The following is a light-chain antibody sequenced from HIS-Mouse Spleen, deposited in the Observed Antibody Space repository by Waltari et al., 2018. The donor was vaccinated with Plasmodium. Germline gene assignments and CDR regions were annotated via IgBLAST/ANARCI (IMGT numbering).Light chain of an antibody. CDR3: QQYNNWSFT. J-gene: IGKJ3*01. CDR2: GAS. V-gene: IGKV3-15*01. Sequence: EIVMTQSPATLSVSPGERATLSCRASQIVSSHLAWYQQKPGQAPRLLIYGASTRATGSPARFIGSGSGTEFTLTISSLQSEDFAVYYCQQYNNWSFTFGPGTKVDIK. CDR1: QIVSSH.